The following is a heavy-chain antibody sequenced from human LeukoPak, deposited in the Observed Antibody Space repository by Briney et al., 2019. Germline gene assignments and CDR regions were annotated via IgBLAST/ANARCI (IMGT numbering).Heavy chain of an antibody. Sequence: GASVKVSCKASGGTFSSYAISWVRQAPGQGLEWMGGIIPIFGTANYAQKFQGRVTITTDESTSTAYMELSSLRSEDTAVYYCASNSYDSSGYIGLLDYWGQGTLVTVSS. V-gene: IGHV1-69*05. CDR3: ASNSYDSSGYIGLLDY. J-gene: IGHJ4*02. CDR1: GGTFSSYA. CDR2: IIPIFGTA. D-gene: IGHD3-22*01.